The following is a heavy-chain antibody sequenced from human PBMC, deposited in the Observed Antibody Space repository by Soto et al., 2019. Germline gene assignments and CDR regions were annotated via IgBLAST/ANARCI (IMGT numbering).Heavy chain of an antibody. CDR2: INAYNGNT. V-gene: IGHV1-18*01. J-gene: IGHJ4*02. CDR1: GYTFTSYG. CDR3: ARDPVAGTYFDY. Sequence: ASVKVSCKASGYTFTSYGISWARQAPGQGLEWMGWINAYNGNTNYAQKLQGRVTMTTDTSTSTAYMALRSLRSDDTAVYYCARDPVAGTYFDYWGQGALVTVSS. D-gene: IGHD6-19*01.